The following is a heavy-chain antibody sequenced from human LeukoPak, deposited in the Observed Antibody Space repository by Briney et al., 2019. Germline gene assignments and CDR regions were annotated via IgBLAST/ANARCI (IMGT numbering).Heavy chain of an antibody. CDR3: AKGNYYYMDV. CDR1: GFTFNNYA. Sequence: GGSLRLSCAASGFTFNNYAMTWVRQAPGKGLEWVSAIGGSGGDTYYIGSVKGRSTISRDNSKSTLYLQMNSLRAEDTAVYYCAKGNYYYMDVWGKGTTVTVSS. J-gene: IGHJ6*03. V-gene: IGHV3-23*01. CDR2: IGGSGGDT.